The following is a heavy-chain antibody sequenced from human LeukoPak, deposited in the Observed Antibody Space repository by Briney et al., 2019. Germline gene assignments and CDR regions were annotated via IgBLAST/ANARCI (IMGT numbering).Heavy chain of an antibody. CDR2: INPNSGGT. D-gene: IGHD3-10*01. CDR1: GYTFTGYY. CDR3: ARGLGPRRAHTPFDY. Sequence: ASVKVSCKASGYTFTGYYMHWVRQAPGQGLEWMGWINPNSGGTNYAQKFQGRVTMTRDTSISTAYMGLSRLRSDDTAVYYCARGLGPRRAHTPFDYWGQGTLVTVSS. V-gene: IGHV1-2*02. J-gene: IGHJ4*02.